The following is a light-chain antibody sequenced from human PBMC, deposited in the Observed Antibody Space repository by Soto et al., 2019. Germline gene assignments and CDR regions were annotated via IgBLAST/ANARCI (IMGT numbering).Light chain of an antibody. CDR3: QQYNNWPRIFT. V-gene: IGKV3-15*01. CDR2: GAS. J-gene: IGKJ3*01. CDR1: QSVSSN. Sequence: IVMTQSPATLSVSPGERATLSCRASQSVSSNLASYQQKPGQAPRLLIYGASTRATGIPARFSGSGSGTEFTLTISSLQSEDFAVYYCQQYNNWPRIFTFGPGTKLDIK.